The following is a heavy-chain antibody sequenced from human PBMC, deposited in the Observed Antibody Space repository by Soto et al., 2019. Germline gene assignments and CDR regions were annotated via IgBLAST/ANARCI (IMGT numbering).Heavy chain of an antibody. J-gene: IGHJ3*02. CDR3: AREINMIVGGDAFDI. D-gene: IGHD3-22*01. CDR1: GYSISSGYY. Sequence: PSETLSLTCAVSGYSISSGYYWGWIRQPPGKGLEWIGSIYHSGSTYYNPSLKSRVTISVDTSKNQFSLKLSSVTAADTAVYYCAREINMIVGGDAFDIWGQGTMVTVSS. CDR2: IYHSGST. V-gene: IGHV4-38-2*02.